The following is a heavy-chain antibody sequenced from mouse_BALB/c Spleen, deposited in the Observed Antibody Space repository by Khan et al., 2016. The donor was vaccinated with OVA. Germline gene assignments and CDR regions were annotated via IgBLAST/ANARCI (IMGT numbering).Heavy chain of an antibody. CDR3: ARNGDYVHWYFDV. CDR1: GFSLTSYG. J-gene: IGHJ1*01. D-gene: IGHD2-13*01. V-gene: IGHV2-2*02. Sequence: QVRLQQSGPGLVQPSQSLSITCTVSGFSLTSYGVHWVRQSPGKGLEWLGVIWGGGSTDYNAAFISRLSISKDNSKSQVFFKMNSLQPNDTAIYYCARNGDYVHWYFDVWGAGTTVTVSS. CDR2: IWGGGST.